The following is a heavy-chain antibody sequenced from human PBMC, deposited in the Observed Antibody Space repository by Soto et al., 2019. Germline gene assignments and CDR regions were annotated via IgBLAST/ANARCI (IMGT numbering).Heavy chain of an antibody. Sequence: EELLVESGGGLVQPDRPLRLSCAASGFNFENYAMHWVRQAPGKGLEWVSGISWNSGQLDYAGSVRGRFTISRDNGKNSLYLEMNSLRPDDTALYFCAKDKSTGEYSYYRYMDVWGRGTTVIVSS. J-gene: IGHJ6*03. CDR3: AKDKSTGEYSYYRYMDV. CDR2: ISWNSGQL. D-gene: IGHD4-17*01. CDR1: GFNFENYA. V-gene: IGHV3-9*01.